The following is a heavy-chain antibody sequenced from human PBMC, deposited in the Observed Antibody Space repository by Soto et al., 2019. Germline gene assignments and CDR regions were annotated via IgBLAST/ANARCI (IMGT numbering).Heavy chain of an antibody. Sequence: SVKVSCKASGGTFTSYTISWVRQAPGQGLEWMGGITPIFGTANYAQKFQGRVTITADESTNTAYMELSSLRSEDTAVYYCARDLLYYFDFWGQGTLVTSPQ. V-gene: IGHV1-69*13. CDR1: GGTFTSYT. CDR2: ITPIFGTA. CDR3: ARDLLYYFDF. J-gene: IGHJ4*02. D-gene: IGHD3-3*01.